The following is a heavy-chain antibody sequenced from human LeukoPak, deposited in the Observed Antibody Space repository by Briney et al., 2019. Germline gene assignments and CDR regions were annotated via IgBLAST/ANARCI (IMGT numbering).Heavy chain of an antibody. CDR2: ISRNSGAI. D-gene: IGHD2-21*02. CDR1: AFTFDDYA. V-gene: IGHV3-9*01. CDR3: AKGISVTDYYYGMDV. J-gene: IGHJ6*02. Sequence: PGGSLRLSCAASAFTFDDYAMHWVRQAPGKGLEWVSGISRNSGAIGYADSVKGRFTISRDNAKNSLFLRMNSLQDEDTALYFCAKGISVTDYYYGMDVWGQGTTVTVSS.